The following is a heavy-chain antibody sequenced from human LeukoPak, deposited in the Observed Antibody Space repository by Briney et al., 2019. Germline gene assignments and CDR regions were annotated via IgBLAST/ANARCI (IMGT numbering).Heavy chain of an antibody. CDR3: ARASFLGYGETPDY. D-gene: IGHD6-13*01. J-gene: IGHJ4*02. Sequence: PGASVKVSCKASGYTFASYNMHWVRRAPGQGLEWMGIINPSGGSTSYAQKFQGRVTMTRDMSTSTVYMELSSLRSEDTAVYYCARASFLGYGETPDYWGQGTLVTVSS. V-gene: IGHV1-46*01. CDR1: GYTFASYN. CDR2: INPSGGST.